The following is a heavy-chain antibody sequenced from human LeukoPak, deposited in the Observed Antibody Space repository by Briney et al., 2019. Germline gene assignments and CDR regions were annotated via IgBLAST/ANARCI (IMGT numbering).Heavy chain of an antibody. Sequence: GASVKVSCKASGYTFTSYGISWVRQAPGQGLEWMGWISAYNGNTNYAQKLQGRVTMTTDTSTSTAYMELRSLRSDDTAVYYCARLGYCSGGSRYLYYGMDVWGQGTTVTVSS. CDR3: ARLGYCSGGSRYLYYGMDV. V-gene: IGHV1-18*01. J-gene: IGHJ6*02. CDR1: GYTFTSYG. CDR2: ISAYNGNT. D-gene: IGHD2-15*01.